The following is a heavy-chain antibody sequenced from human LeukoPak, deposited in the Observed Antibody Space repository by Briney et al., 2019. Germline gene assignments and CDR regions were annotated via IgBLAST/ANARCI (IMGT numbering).Heavy chain of an antibody. D-gene: IGHD6-19*01. Sequence: PSETLSLTCNVSGGSISNYYWSWIRQPPGKGLEWIGEINHSGSTNYNPSLKSRVTISVDTSKNQFSLKLSSVTAADTAVCYCARATTSSGWTRAEYFQHWGQGTLVTVSS. J-gene: IGHJ1*01. CDR2: INHSGST. CDR1: GGSISNYY. CDR3: ARATTSSGWTRAEYFQH. V-gene: IGHV4-34*01.